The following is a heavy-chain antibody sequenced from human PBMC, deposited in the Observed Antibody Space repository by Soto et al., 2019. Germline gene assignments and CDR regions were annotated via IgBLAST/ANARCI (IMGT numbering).Heavy chain of an antibody. CDR3: AKSSSGWYWYFDY. V-gene: IGHV4-59*08. CDR1: GGSISSYY. J-gene: IGHJ4*02. Sequence: SETLSLTCTVSGGSISSYYWSWIRQPPGKGLEWIGYIYYSGSTNYNPSLKSRVTISVDTSKNQFSLKLSSVTAADTAVYYCAKSSSGWYWYFDYWGQGTLVTVSS. D-gene: IGHD6-19*01. CDR2: IYYSGST.